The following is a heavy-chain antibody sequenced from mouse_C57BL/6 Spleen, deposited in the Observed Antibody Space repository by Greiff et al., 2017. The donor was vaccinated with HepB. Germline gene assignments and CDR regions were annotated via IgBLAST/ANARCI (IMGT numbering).Heavy chain of an antibody. J-gene: IGHJ2*01. Sequence: QVTLKECGPGILQSSQTLSLTCSFSGFSLSTSGMGVSWIRQPSGKGLEWLAHIYWDDDKRYNPSLKSRLTISKDTSRNQVFLKITSVDTADTATYYCARHYGSRYYFDYWGQGTTLTVSS. CDR3: ARHYGSRYYFDY. D-gene: IGHD1-1*01. CDR1: GFSLSTSGMG. CDR2: IYWDDDK. V-gene: IGHV8-12*01.